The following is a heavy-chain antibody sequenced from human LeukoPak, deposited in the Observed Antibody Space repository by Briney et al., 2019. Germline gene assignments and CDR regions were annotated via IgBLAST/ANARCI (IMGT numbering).Heavy chain of an antibody. CDR2: ISGSGGST. J-gene: IGHJ4*02. D-gene: IGHD4-17*01. CDR1: GFTFSSYA. Sequence: GGSLRLSCAASGFTFSSYAMSWVRQAPGKGLEWVSAISGSGGSTYYAHSVKGRFTISRDNSKNTLYLQMNSLRAEDTAVYYCAKGSTSTVTPTDYWGQGTLVTVSS. V-gene: IGHV3-23*01. CDR3: AKGSTSTVTPTDY.